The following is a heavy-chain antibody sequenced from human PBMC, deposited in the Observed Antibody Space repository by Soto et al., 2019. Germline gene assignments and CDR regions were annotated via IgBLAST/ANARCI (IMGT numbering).Heavy chain of an antibody. D-gene: IGHD2-2*01. CDR1: GYTFSNYG. J-gene: IGHJ5*02. CDR3: ARVVPGAEAWFGP. V-gene: IGHV1-18*01. Sequence: GASVKVSCKTSGYTFSNYGITWVRQAPGQPLEWLGWISLYSDGTNYAQKFQGRVSMTTDTSTTTAYMERRSLRSDDTAVYYCARVVPGAEAWFGPWGQGNLVTVSS. CDR2: ISLYSDGT.